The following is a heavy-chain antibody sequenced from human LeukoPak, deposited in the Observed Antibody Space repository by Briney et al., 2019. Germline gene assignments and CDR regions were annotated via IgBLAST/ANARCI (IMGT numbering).Heavy chain of an antibody. D-gene: IGHD3-10*01. Sequence: SETLSLTCTVSGGSISSSSYYWGWIRQPPGKGLEWIGSIYYSGSTYYNPSLKSRVTISVDTSKNQFSLKLSSVTAADTAVYYCARGGGEGELLYQRVYSNWFDPWGQGTLVTVSS. V-gene: IGHV4-39*07. CDR1: GGSISSSSYY. CDR2: IYYSGST. J-gene: IGHJ5*02. CDR3: ARGGGEGELLYQRVYSNWFDP.